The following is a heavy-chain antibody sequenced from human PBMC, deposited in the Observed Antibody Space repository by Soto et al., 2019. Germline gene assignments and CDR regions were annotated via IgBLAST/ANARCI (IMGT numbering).Heavy chain of an antibody. CDR2: INAKNGDT. Sequence: QVQLVQSGAEVRKPGASVKVSCKASGYIFSGNYLHWVRRAPGQGLEWMAWINAKNGDTNYAQKFRGRATVTRDTSISTTYLELSGLTSDDTAVYYCARAREDSSGWFDHWGQGTQVTVSP. CDR3: ARAREDSSGWFDH. V-gene: IGHV1-2*02. CDR1: GYIFSGNY. J-gene: IGHJ5*02. D-gene: IGHD6-19*01.